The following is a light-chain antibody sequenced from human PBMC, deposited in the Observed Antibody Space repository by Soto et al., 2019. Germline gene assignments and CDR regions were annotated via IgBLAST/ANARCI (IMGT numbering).Light chain of an antibody. CDR3: MQTMQLPCT. J-gene: IGKJ1*01. Sequence: VMTQTPLSLSVTPGQPAAISCKSSQSLLHRDGRTSFYWYLQKPGQPPQLLISAVSNRFSAMPDRVSGSGSGTDFTMKISRVEAEDVGIYHRMQTMQLPCTFGQGTKVDIK. CDR2: AVS. CDR1: QSLLHRDGRTS. V-gene: IGKV2D-29*01.